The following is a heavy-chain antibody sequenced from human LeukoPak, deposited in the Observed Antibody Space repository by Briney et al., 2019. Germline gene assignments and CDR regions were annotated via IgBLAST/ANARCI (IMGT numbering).Heavy chain of an antibody. CDR3: ARVAKERVGGVYYFDY. V-gene: IGHV3-13*01. D-gene: IGHD1-1*01. Sequence: GGSLRLSCAASGFTFSDYDIHWVRQATGKGLEWVSAIGTAGDTYYTGSAKGRFTISRENAKNSLYLQMNSLRAGDTAVYYCARVAKERVGGVYYFDYWGQGTMVTVSS. J-gene: IGHJ4*02. CDR1: GFTFSDYD. CDR2: IGTAGDT.